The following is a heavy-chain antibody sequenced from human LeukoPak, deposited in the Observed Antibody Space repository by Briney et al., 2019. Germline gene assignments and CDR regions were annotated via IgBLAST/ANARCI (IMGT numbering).Heavy chain of an antibody. J-gene: IGHJ3*02. D-gene: IGHD3-22*01. CDR1: GYTFTSYY. V-gene: IGHV1-46*01. Sequence: ASVKVSCKASGYTFTSYYMHWVRQAPGQGLEWMGIINPSGGSTSYAQKFQGRVTMTRDMSTSTVYMELSSLRSEDTAVYYCARDTGGGYYDSSGYSNAFDIWGQGTMVTVSS. CDR2: INPSGGST. CDR3: ARDTGGGYYDSSGYSNAFDI.